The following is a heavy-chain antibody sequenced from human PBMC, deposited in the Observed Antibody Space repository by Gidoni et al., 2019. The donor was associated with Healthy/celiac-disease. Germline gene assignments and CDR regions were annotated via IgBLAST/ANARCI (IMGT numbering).Heavy chain of an antibody. D-gene: IGHD3-3*02. CDR1: GSSISSYY. V-gene: IGHV4-59*01. Sequence: QVQLQESGPGLVKPSETLSLTCPLSGSSISSYYWSWIRQPPGKGLEWIGYIYYGGSTNYNPSLKSRVTISVDTSKNQFSLKLSSVTAADTAVYYCARRIFGVARDYYYYYYMDVWGKGTTVTVSS. CDR3: ARRIFGVARDYYYYYYMDV. J-gene: IGHJ6*03. CDR2: IYYGGST.